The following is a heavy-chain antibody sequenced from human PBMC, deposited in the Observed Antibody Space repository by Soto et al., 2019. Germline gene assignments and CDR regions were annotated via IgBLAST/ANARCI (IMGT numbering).Heavy chain of an antibody. V-gene: IGHV3-30*18. Sequence: QVQLVESGGGVVQPGGSLRLSCAASGFTFSSYGMHWVRQAPGKGLEWVAVISYDGSNKYYADSVKGRFTISRDNSKNTLYLQMNSLRAEDTAVYYCAKDSLLYCFDYWGQGTLVTVSS. CDR2: ISYDGSNK. J-gene: IGHJ4*02. CDR3: AKDSLLYCFDY. CDR1: GFTFSSYG.